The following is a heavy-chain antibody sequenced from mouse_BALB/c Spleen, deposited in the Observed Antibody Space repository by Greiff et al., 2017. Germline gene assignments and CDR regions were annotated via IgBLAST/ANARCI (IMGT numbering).Heavy chain of an antibody. Sequence: VKLVESGPGLVAPSQSLSITCTVSGFSLTSYGVHWVRQPPGKGLEWLGVIWAGGSTNYNSALMSRLSISKDNSKSQVFLKMNSLQTDDTAMYYCARDRGRYDDAMDYWGQGTSVTVSS. CDR2: IWAGGST. CDR1: GFSLTSYG. V-gene: IGHV2-9*02. CDR3: ARDRGRYDDAMDY. J-gene: IGHJ4*01. D-gene: IGHD2-14*01.